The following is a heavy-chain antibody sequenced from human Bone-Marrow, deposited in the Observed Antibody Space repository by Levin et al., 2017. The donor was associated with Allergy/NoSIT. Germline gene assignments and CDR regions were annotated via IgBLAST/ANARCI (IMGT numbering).Heavy chain of an antibody. Sequence: ASVKVSCKTSGYTFTSFDINWVRQATGQGLEWMGWMYPNSDNAGYAQKLQGRVTMTRNTSISTAYMELSSLRSEDTAIYYCARGELGSGYLFDYWGQGVLVTVSS. CDR2: MYPNSDNA. D-gene: IGHD5-12*01. V-gene: IGHV1-8*01. J-gene: IGHJ4*02. CDR1: GYTFTSFD. CDR3: ARGELGSGYLFDY.